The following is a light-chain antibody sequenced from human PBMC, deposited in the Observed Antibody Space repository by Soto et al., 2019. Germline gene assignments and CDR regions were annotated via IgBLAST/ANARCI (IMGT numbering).Light chain of an antibody. V-gene: IGLV2-8*01. Sequence: QSVLTQPPSTSGSPGQSVTISCTGTSSDISDYDFVSWYQQHPVKAPKLIIYEVTKRPSGVPDRFSGSKSGNTASLTVSGLQAEDEAVYHCSSFAGSNNLMFGGGTKLTVL. CDR1: SSDISDYDF. CDR3: SSFAGSNNLM. CDR2: EVT. J-gene: IGLJ3*02.